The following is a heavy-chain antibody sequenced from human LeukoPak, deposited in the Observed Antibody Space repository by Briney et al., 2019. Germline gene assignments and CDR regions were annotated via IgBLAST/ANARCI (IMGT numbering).Heavy chain of an antibody. CDR1: GFTVSSNH. Sequence: GGSLRLSCAASGFTVSSNHMSWVRQAPGKGLEWVSVIYSGGTIYYADSVKGRFTISRDNSKNTVYLEMNSLRAEDTAVYYCARAVVVARGLMAYFDYWGQGTLVTVSS. V-gene: IGHV3-66*01. J-gene: IGHJ4*02. CDR2: IYSGGTI. D-gene: IGHD3-10*01. CDR3: ARAVVVARGLMAYFDY.